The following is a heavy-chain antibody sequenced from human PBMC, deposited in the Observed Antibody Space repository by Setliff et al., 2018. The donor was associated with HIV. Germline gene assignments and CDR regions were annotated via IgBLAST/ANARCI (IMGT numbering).Heavy chain of an antibody. CDR1: GESMSGYF. J-gene: IGHJ3*01. V-gene: IGHV4-34*01. CDR2: IAHSGGT. Sequence: PSETLSLTCAFYGESMSGYFWTWIRQSPGTGLEWLGEIAHSGGTNYKSSLESRLTISVDPSRNQFSLRLTSVTVADTAVYYCVRGRDFIVRHLHFTAGGAYDVWGPGTLVTVSS. CDR3: VRGRDFIVRHLHFTAGGAYDV. D-gene: IGHD2-21*01.